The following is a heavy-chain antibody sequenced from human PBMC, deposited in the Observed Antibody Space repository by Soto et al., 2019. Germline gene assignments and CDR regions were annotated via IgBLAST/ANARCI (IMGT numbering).Heavy chain of an antibody. V-gene: IGHV1-24*01. Sequence: DSVKGSCKVSGYTLTELSMHWVRQAPGKWLEWMGGFDPEDCETIDAQKVQCRGTRTEATSTDTAYMELTSLRSEDTAVYYCATVRSRNWNQVHFDYWGKGNLVSV. CDR2: FDPEDCET. CDR1: GYTLTELS. J-gene: IGHJ4*02. D-gene: IGHD1-20*01. CDR3: ATVRSRNWNQVHFDY.